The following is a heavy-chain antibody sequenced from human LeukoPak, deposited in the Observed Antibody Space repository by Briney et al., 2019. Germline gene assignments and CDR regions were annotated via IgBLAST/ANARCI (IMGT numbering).Heavy chain of an antibody. V-gene: IGHV3-7*01. Sequence: GGSLRLSCAASGFTFDDYAMHWVRQAPGKGLEWVANIKQDGSEKYYVDSVKGRFTISRDNPKNSLYLQMNSLRAEDTAMYFCASHSVGVLPIATFDYWGQGTLVTVSS. D-gene: IGHD2-2*01. CDR1: GFTFDDYA. J-gene: IGHJ4*02. CDR2: IKQDGSEK. CDR3: ASHSVGVLPIATFDY.